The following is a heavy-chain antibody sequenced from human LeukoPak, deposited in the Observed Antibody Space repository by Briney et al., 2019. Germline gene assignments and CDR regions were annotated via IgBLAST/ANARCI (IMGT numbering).Heavy chain of an antibody. CDR1: GGTFSSYA. CDR2: IIPIFGTA. V-gene: IGHV1-69*13. CDR3: ASPYYDFWSGYFKPWFDP. D-gene: IGHD3-3*01. Sequence: GASVKVSCNASGGTFSSYAISWVRQAPGQGLEWMGGIIPIFGTANYAQKFQGRVTITADESTSTAYMELSSLRSEDTAVYYCASPYYDFWSGYFKPWFDPWGQGTLVTVCS. J-gene: IGHJ5*02.